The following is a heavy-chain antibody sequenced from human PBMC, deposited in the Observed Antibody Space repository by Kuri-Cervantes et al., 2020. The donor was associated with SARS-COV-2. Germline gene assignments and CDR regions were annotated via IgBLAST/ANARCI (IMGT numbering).Heavy chain of an antibody. CDR3: AKESIITLDY. Sequence: GESLKISCAASGFTFSSYGMHWVRQAPGKGLEWVAVIWYDGSNKYYADSVKGRFTISRDNSKNTLYLQMNSLRAEDTAVYYCAKESIITLDYWGQGTLVTVSS. V-gene: IGHV3-33*06. CDR2: IWYDGSNK. CDR1: GFTFSSYG. D-gene: IGHD3-10*01. J-gene: IGHJ4*02.